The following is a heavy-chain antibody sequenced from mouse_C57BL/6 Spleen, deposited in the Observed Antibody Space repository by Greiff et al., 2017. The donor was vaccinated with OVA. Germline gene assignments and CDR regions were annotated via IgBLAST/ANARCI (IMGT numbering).Heavy chain of an antibody. CDR3: AREGYEGEAMDY. CDR1: GYTFTDYY. D-gene: IGHD2-2*01. V-gene: IGHV1-19*01. CDR2: INPYNGGT. Sequence: EVQRVESGPVLVKPGASVKMSCKASGYTFTDYYMNWVKQSHGKSLEWIGVINPYNGGTSYNQKFKGKATLTVDKSSSTAYMELNSLTSEDSAVYYCAREGYEGEAMDYWGQGTSVTVSS. J-gene: IGHJ4*01.